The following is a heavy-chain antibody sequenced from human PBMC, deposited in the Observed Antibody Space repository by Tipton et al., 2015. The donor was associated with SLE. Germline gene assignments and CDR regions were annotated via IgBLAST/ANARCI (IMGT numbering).Heavy chain of an antibody. J-gene: IGHJ3*02. V-gene: IGHV4-4*07. Sequence: TLSLTCTVSGGSISSYYWSWIRQPAGKGLEWIGRIYTSGNTNYNPSFKSRVTISVDTSKNQFSLKLSSVTAADTAVYYCASQYYYDSRGWIAFDIWGQGTMVTVSS. CDR3: ASQYYYDSRGWIAFDI. CDR1: GGSISSYY. CDR2: IYTSGNT. D-gene: IGHD3-22*01.